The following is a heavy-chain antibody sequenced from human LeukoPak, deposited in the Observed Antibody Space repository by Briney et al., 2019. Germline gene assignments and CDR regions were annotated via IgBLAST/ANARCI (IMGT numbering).Heavy chain of an antibody. CDR3: ARGREQNRITIFGVVIPRRFDY. V-gene: IGHV4-34*01. Sequence: KPSETLSLTCAVYGGSFSGYYWSWIRQPPGKGLEWIGEINHGGSTNYNPSLKSRVTISVDTSKNQFSLKLSSVTAADTAVYYCARGREQNRITIFGVVIPRRFDYWGQGTLVTVSS. CDR2: INHGGST. J-gene: IGHJ4*02. D-gene: IGHD3-3*01. CDR1: GGSFSGYY.